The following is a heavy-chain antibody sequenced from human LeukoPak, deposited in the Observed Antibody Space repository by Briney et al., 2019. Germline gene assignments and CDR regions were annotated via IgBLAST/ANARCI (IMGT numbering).Heavy chain of an antibody. CDR1: GGSISSYY. D-gene: IGHD6-13*01. Sequence: SETLSLTCTVSGGSISSYYWSWIRQPPGKGLEWIGYIYYSGSTNYNPSLKSRVTISVDTSKNQFSLKLSSVTAADTAVYYCASLAGYSSSWFDYWGQGTLVTVSS. V-gene: IGHV4-59*08. CDR2: IYYSGST. J-gene: IGHJ4*02. CDR3: ASLAGYSSSWFDY.